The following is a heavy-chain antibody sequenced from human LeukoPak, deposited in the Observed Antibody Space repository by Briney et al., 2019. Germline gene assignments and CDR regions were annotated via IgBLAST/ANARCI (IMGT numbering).Heavy chain of an antibody. CDR3: ARDCGDYFDY. CDR1: GGSISNYY. CDR2: IYYSGST. V-gene: IGHV4-59*01. Sequence: PSETLSLTCTVSGGSISNYYWSWIRQPPGKGLEWIGYIYYSGSTNYNPSLKSRVIISVDTSKNQFSLKLSSVAAADTAVYYCARDCGDYFDYWGQGTLVTVSS. D-gene: IGHD4-17*01. J-gene: IGHJ4*02.